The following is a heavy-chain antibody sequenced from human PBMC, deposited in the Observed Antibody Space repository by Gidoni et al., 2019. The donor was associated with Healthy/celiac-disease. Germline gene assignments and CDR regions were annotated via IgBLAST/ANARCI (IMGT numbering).Heavy chain of an antibody. Sequence: EVQLVESGGGLVKPGGSLRPSCAASGSTFRSYSMNWVRQAPGKGLEWVSSISSSSSYIYYADSVKGRFTISRDNAKNSLYLQMNSLRAEDTAVYYCARVVVVPAAMSHYYYGMDVWGQGTTVTVSS. CDR3: ARVVVVPAAMSHYYYGMDV. CDR2: ISSSSSYI. D-gene: IGHD2-2*01. J-gene: IGHJ6*02. CDR1: GSTFRSYS. V-gene: IGHV3-21*01.